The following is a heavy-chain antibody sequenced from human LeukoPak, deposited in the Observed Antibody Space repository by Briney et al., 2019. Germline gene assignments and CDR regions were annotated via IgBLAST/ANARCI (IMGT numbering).Heavy chain of an antibody. CDR1: GGSISSYY. CDR2: IYYSGST. D-gene: IGHD2/OR15-2a*01. V-gene: IGHV4-59*08. J-gene: IGHJ4*02. CDR3: AGHHPRNTVDF. Sequence: SETLSLTCTVSGGSISSYYWSWIRQPPGKGLEWIGYIYYSGSTNYNPSLKSRVTISLDTSKNQFSLKLTSVTAADTAVYYCAGHHPRNTVDFWGQGTLVTVSS.